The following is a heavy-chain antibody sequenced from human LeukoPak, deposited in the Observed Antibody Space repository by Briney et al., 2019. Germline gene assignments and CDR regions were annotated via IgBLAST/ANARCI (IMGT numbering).Heavy chain of an antibody. Sequence: SETLSLTCTVSGGSISSYYWSWIRQPPGKGLEWIGYIYYSGSTNYNPSLKRRVTISVDTSKNQFSLKLSSVTAADTAVYYCARAAPRAWSAFDIWGQGTMVTVSS. CDR1: GGSISSYY. V-gene: IGHV4-59*01. J-gene: IGHJ3*02. CDR2: IYYSGST. D-gene: IGHD2-8*01. CDR3: ARAAPRAWSAFDI.